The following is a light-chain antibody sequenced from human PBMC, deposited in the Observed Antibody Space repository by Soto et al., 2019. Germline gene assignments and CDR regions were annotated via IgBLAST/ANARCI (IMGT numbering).Light chain of an antibody. V-gene: IGKV1-5*01. Sequence: DIQVTQSPAALSASVGDRVTVTCRASQSISSWLAWYQQKPGKAPKLLIYDASSLESGVPSRFSGSGSGTEFTLTISSLQPDDFATYYCQQYNSYSWTFGQRTKVDI. J-gene: IGKJ1*01. CDR3: QQYNSYSWT. CDR1: QSISSW. CDR2: DAS.